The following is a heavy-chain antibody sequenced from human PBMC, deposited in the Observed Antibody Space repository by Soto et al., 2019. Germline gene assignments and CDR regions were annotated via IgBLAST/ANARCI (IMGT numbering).Heavy chain of an antibody. J-gene: IGHJ4*02. CDR2: MYPGESDT. V-gene: IGHV5-51*01. CDR3: ATQRDGYNPMGVSD. Sequence: GESLKISCKGSGYTFPSHWIAWVRQMPGKGLAWMGIMYPGESDTRYSPSFQGQVTISADKSISTAYLQCSSLKASDTAMYYCATQRDGYNPMGVSDWGQGTLVTVSS. D-gene: IGHD5-12*01. CDR1: GYTFPSHW.